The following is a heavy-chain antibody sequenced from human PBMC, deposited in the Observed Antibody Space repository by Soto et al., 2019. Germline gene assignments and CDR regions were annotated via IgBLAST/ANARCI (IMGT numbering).Heavy chain of an antibody. CDR3: ATAYKRLRLGELSLLAFDI. D-gene: IGHD3-16*02. V-gene: IGHV1-58*01. CDR1: GFTFTSSA. Sequence: SVKVSCKASGFTFTSSAVQWVRQARGQRLEWIGWIVVGSGNTIYAQKFQGRVTMTEDTSTDTAYMELSSLRSEDTAVYYCATAYKRLRLGELSLLAFDIWGQGTMVTVS. CDR2: IVVGSGNT. J-gene: IGHJ3*02.